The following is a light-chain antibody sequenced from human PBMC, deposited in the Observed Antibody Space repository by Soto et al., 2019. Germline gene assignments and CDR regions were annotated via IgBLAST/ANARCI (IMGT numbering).Light chain of an antibody. CDR2: GAS. J-gene: IGKJ3*01. CDR1: QSVGSNY. CDR3: QQYTTSPFP. V-gene: IGKV3-20*01. Sequence: EIVVTKSPCTLSLSPGERATLYCRASQSVGSNYLALYQQKPGQAPRVLIYGASSRATGIPDRFSGSGSGADFTLTISRLEPEDFAVYYCQQYTTSPFPFGPGTKVDIK.